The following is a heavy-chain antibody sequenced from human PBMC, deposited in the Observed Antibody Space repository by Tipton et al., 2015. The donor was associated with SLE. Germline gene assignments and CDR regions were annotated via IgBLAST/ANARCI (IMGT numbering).Heavy chain of an antibody. D-gene: IGHD6-6*01. CDR3: ARRGEQLVDYYYYGMDV. CDR1: GGSFSGYY. CDR2: INHSGST. J-gene: IGHJ6*02. V-gene: IGHV4-34*01. Sequence: LRLSCAVYGGSFSGYYWSWIRQPPGKGLEWIGEINHSGSTNYNPSLKSRVTISVDTSKNQFSLKLSSVTAADTAVYYCARRGEQLVDYYYYGMDVWGQGTTVTVSS.